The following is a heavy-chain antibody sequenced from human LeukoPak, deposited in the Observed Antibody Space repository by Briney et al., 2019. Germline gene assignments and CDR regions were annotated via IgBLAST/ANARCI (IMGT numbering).Heavy chain of an antibody. D-gene: IGHD5-24*01. CDR1: GGSFSGYY. CDR3: ASRRGRDGYN. J-gene: IGHJ4*02. CDR2: INHSGST. Sequence: PSETLSLTCAVYGGSFSGYYWSWIRQPPGKGLEWIGEINHSGSTNYNPSLKSRVTISVDTYKNQFSLKLSSVTAADTAVYYCASRRGRDGYNWGQGTLVTVSS. V-gene: IGHV4-34*01.